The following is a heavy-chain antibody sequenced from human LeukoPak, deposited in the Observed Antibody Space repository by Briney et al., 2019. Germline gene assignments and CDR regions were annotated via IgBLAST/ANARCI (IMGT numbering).Heavy chain of an antibody. V-gene: IGHV3-64*01. D-gene: IGHD3-3*01. CDR3: AREDYDFWSGYDPFDY. Sequence: HPGGSLRLSCAASGFTFSSYAMHWVRQAPGKGLEYVSAISSNGGSTYYANSVKGRFTISRDNAKNSLYLQMNSLRAEDTAVYYCAREDYDFWSGYDPFDYWGQGTLVTVSS. CDR2: ISSNGGST. J-gene: IGHJ4*02. CDR1: GFTFSSYA.